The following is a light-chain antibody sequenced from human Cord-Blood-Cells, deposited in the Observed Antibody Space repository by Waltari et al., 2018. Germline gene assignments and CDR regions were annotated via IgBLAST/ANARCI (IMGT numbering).Light chain of an antibody. CDR3: QQRSNWPT. Sequence: ENVLTQSPATLSLSPGARATLSCRASQRVSSYLAWYQQKPGQAPRLLIYGASNRATGIPARFSGSGSGTDFTLTISSLEPEDFAVYYCQQRSNWPTFGGGTKVEIK. J-gene: IGKJ4*01. CDR2: GAS. CDR1: QRVSSY. V-gene: IGKV3-11*01.